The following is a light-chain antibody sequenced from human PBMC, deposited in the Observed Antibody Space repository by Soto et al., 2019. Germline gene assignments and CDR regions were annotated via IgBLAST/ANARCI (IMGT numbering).Light chain of an antibody. CDR1: SSDVGGYNY. V-gene: IGLV2-14*01. J-gene: IGLJ1*01. CDR3: SSYTSSSTLYV. Sequence: QSALTQPASVSGSPGQSITISCTGTSSDVGGYNYVSWYQQYPGKAPKLMIYEVSNRPSGVSARFSGSMSGSTASLTISGLQAEDEADYYCSSYTSSSTLYVFGTGTQLTVL. CDR2: EVS.